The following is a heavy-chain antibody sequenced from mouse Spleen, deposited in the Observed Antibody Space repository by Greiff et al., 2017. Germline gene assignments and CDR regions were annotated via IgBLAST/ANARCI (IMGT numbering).Heavy chain of an antibody. V-gene: IGHV1-9*01. Sequence: VQLQQSGAELMKPGASVKLSCKATGYTFTGYWIEWVKQRPGHGLEWIGEILPGSGSTNYNEKFKGKATFTADTSSNTAYMQLSSLTTEDSAIYYCARVSITTVVATDAMDYWGQGTSVTVSS. CDR2: ILPGSGST. CDR1: GYTFTGYW. D-gene: IGHD1-1*01. CDR3: ARVSITTVVATDAMDY. J-gene: IGHJ4*01.